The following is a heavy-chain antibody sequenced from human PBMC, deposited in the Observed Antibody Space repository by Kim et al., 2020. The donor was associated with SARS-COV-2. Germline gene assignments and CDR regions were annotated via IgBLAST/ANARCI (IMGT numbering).Heavy chain of an antibody. D-gene: IGHD1-26*01. V-gene: IGHV3-73*01. CDR1: GFSFSDSA. CDR3: ARGPPYSESYWDAFDI. J-gene: IGHJ3*02. CDR2: IRSKANSYAT. Sequence: GGSLRLSCAASGFSFSDSAMHWVRQASGKGLEWVGRIRSKANSYATVYAVSVEGRFTISRDDSKNTAYLQMDSQETEDTAVYYCARGPPYSESYWDAFDIWGQGTMVTVSS.